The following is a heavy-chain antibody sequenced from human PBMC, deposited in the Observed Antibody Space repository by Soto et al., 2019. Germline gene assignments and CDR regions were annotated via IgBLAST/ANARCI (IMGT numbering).Heavy chain of an antibody. D-gene: IGHD5-12*01. CDR1: GFLLSTSA. J-gene: IGHJ4*02. V-gene: IGHV1-3*01. Sequence: QVQLVQSGAEVREPGASVRVSCKTSGFLLSTSALHWVRKAPGQSPQWMWVIAAVNGKTDYSGKFLGRVSRTRAKSASTGYMALTSLTSEDTAVYYCARGNTGYVYGFFEHWGQGTMVTVSS. CDR2: IAAVNGKT. CDR3: ARGNTGYVYGFFEH.